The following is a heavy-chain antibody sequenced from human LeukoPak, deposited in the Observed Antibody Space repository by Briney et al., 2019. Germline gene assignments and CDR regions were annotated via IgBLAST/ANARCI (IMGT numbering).Heavy chain of an antibody. V-gene: IGHV1-18*01. J-gene: IGHJ6*02. CDR1: GYTFTSHG. D-gene: IGHD1-7*01. CDR3: ARGPRTSLTDYYGMDV. CDR2: ISAYNGNT. Sequence: ASVKVSCKASGYTFTSHGISWVRQAPGQGLEWMGWISAYNGNTNYAQNLQGRVTMTTDTSTSTAYMELRSLRSDDTAVYYCARGPRTSLTDYYGMDVWGQGTTVTVSS.